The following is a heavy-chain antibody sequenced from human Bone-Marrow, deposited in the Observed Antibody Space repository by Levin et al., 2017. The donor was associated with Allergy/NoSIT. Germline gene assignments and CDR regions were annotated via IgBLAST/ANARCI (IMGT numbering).Heavy chain of an antibody. CDR3: ATGSSGWSDAFDY. D-gene: IGHD6-19*01. V-gene: IGHV3-7*01. CDR2: TNQDGSEE. J-gene: IGHJ3*01. Sequence: GGSLRLSCTASGFTFSNSWMTWVRQAPGKGLEWVASTNQDGSEEYYVDSVKGRFTISRDNAENSLYLQMDSLRVEDTGVYYCATGSSGWSDAFDYWGRGTRVTVSS. CDR1: GFTFSNSW.